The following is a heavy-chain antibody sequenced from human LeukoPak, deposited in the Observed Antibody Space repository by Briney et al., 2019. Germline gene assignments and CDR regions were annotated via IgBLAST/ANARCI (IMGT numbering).Heavy chain of an antibody. CDR2: IYTSGST. V-gene: IGHV4-4*07. D-gene: IGHD6-6*01. Sequence: SGTLSLTCTVSEGSISAYYWSWIRQPAGKGLEWIGRIYTSGSTNYNPSLKSRVTMSVDTSKNQFSLKLTSVTAADTAVYYCARLSLSASSTAFDIWGQGTMVT. CDR1: EGSISAYY. CDR3: ARLSLSASSTAFDI. J-gene: IGHJ3*02.